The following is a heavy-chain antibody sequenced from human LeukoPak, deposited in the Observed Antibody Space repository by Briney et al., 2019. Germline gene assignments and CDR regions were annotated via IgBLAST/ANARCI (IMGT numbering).Heavy chain of an antibody. D-gene: IGHD3-22*01. Sequence: TGGSLRLSCAASGFTFSSYSMNWVRQAPGKGLEWVSSISSSSSYIYYADSVKGRFTISRDNAKNSLYLQMNSLRVEDTAVYYCASSTGEIVVVSLDYWGQETLVTVSS. J-gene: IGHJ4*02. CDR2: ISSSSSYI. CDR3: ASSTGEIVVVSLDY. V-gene: IGHV3-21*01. CDR1: GFTFSSYS.